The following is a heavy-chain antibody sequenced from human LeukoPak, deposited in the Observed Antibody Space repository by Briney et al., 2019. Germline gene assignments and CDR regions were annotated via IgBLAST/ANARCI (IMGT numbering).Heavy chain of an antibody. D-gene: IGHD3-16*01. J-gene: IGHJ4*02. CDR3: AREKADGFGGSPARYFDY. Sequence: SVKVSCKASGGTFSSYAISWVRQAPGQGLEWIGGIIPIFGTANYAQKFQGRVTITTDESTSTAYMELSSLRSEDTAVYYCAREKADGFGGSPARYFDYWGQGTPVTVSS. CDR1: GGTFSSYA. CDR2: IIPIFGTA. V-gene: IGHV1-69*05.